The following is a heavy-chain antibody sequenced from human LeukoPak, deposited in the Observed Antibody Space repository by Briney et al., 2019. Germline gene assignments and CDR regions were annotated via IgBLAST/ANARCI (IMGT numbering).Heavy chain of an antibody. CDR3: AREFYYDNSGYQGYLDY. Sequence: GGSLRLSCAVSGFTVSSNYMSWVRQAPGKGLEWVSVIYSGGSTYYANSVKGRFTISRDSSENTLYLQMNSLRAEDTAVYFCAREFYYDNSGYQGYLDYWGQGTLVTVSS. J-gene: IGHJ4*02. CDR1: GFTVSSNY. D-gene: IGHD3-22*01. CDR2: IYSGGST. V-gene: IGHV3-53*01.